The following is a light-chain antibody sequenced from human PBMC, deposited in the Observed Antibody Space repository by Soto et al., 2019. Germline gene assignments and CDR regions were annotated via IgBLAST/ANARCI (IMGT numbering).Light chain of an antibody. CDR3: QQYRSWPRT. V-gene: IGKV3-15*01. J-gene: IGKJ1*01. CDR1: QSVNSN. Sequence: EMVMTQSPAILSVSPGESATLSCRASQSVNSNYLAWYQQHPGQPPRLLIYGISTRATGIPARFSGSGSGTEFSLTISSLQSEDFAVYYCQQYRSWPRTFGQGSRVEIK. CDR2: GIS.